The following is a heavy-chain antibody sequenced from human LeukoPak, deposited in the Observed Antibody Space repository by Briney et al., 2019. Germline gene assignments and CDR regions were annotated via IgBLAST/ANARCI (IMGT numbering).Heavy chain of an antibody. CDR1: GYTFTGYY. V-gene: IGHV1-2*02. J-gene: IGHJ5*02. CDR3: ARVPWDSSGYYWWWFDP. D-gene: IGHD3-22*01. CDR2: INPNSGGT. Sequence: GASVKVSCKASGYTFTGYYMHWVRQAPGQGLEWMGWINPNSGGTNYAQKFQGRVTMTRDTSISTAYMELSRLRSDDTAVYYCARVPWDSSGYYWWWFDPWGQGTLVTVSS.